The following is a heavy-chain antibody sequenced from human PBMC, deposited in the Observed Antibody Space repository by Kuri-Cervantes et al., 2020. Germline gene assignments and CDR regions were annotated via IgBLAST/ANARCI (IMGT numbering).Heavy chain of an antibody. CDR2: ISYDESNI. J-gene: IGHJ3*02. Sequence: GGSLRLSCAASGFTFSNYGMHWVRQAPDKGLEWVAVISYDESNIYYADSVKGRFTISRDNAKNSLYLQMNSLRAEDTALYYCAKVGSGYDYGAFDIWGQGTMVTVSS. V-gene: IGHV3-30*18. CDR3: AKVGSGYDYGAFDI. CDR1: GFTFSNYG. D-gene: IGHD5-12*01.